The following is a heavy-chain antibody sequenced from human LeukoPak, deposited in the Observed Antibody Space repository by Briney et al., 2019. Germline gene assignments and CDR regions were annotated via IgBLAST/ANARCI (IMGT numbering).Heavy chain of an antibody. Sequence: SETLSLTCTVSGGSISSYYWSWIRQPPGKGLEWIGYIYYSGSTYYNPSLKSRVTISVDTSKNQFSLKLSSVTAADTAVYYCARGRYFDSADPSDYWGQGTLVTVSS. D-gene: IGHD3-9*01. J-gene: IGHJ4*02. CDR1: GGSISSYY. CDR3: ARGRYFDSADPSDY. CDR2: IYYSGST. V-gene: IGHV4-59*12.